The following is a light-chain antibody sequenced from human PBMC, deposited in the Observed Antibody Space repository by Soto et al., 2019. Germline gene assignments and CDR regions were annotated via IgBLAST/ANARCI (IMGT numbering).Light chain of an antibody. J-gene: IGLJ2*01. V-gene: IGLV1-40*01. CDR2: GNS. Sequence: QSVLTQPPSVSGAPGQRVTISCTGSNSNIGAGYDVPWYQQLPGTAPHLLIYGNSNRPSGVPDRFSGSKSCTSASLAITGLQAEDEADYYCQSYDSSLSGAVVFGGGTKLTVL. CDR3: QSYDSSLSGAVV. CDR1: NSNIGAGYD.